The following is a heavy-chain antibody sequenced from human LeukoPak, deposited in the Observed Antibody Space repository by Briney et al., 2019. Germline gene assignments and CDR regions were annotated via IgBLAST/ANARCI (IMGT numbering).Heavy chain of an antibody. CDR2: IYYSGST. D-gene: IGHD5-24*01. CDR1: GGSISSSSYY. CDR3: ARGGMATPYFDY. V-gene: IGHV4-39*07. J-gene: IGHJ4*02. Sequence: PSETLSLTCTVSGGSISSSSYYWGWIRQPPGKGLEWIGSIYYSGSTYYNPSLKSRVTISVDTSKNQFSLKLSSVTAADTAVYYCARGGMATPYFDYWGQGTLVTVSS.